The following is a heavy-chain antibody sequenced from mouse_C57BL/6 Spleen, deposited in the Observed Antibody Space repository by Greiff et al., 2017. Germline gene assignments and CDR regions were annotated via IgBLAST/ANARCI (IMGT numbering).Heavy chain of an antibody. V-gene: IGHV3-6*01. CDR3: ARYGNYLDY. CDR1: GYSITSGYY. Sequence: EVQLVESGPGLVKPSQSLSLTCSVTGYSITSGYYWNWIRQFPGNKLEWMGYISYDGSNNYNPSLKNRISITRDTSKNQFFLTLNSVTTEDTATYYCARYGNYLDYWGQGTTLTVSS. J-gene: IGHJ2*01. CDR2: ISYDGSN. D-gene: IGHD2-10*02.